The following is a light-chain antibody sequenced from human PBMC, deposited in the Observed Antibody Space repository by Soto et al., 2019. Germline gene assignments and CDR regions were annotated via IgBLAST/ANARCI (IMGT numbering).Light chain of an antibody. CDR3: QQYGSSPLT. V-gene: IGKV3-20*01. Sequence: EILFTQSPGTLSLSPGEGATLSCRASQSVSSSYLAWYQQKPGQAPRLLIYGASSRATGIPDRFSGSGSGTDFTLTISRLEPEDFAVYYCQQYGSSPLTFGGGTKVDIK. CDR1: QSVSSSY. J-gene: IGKJ4*01. CDR2: GAS.